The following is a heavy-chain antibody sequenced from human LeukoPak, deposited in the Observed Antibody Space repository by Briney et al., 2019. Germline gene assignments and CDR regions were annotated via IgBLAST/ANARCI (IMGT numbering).Heavy chain of an antibody. Sequence: SETLSLTCAVYGGSFSGYYRSWIRQPPGKGLEWIGEINHSGSTNYNPSLKSRATISVDTSKNQFSLKLSSVTAADTAVYYCASDIVATFDYWGQGTLVTVSS. J-gene: IGHJ4*02. CDR2: INHSGST. CDR3: ASDIVATFDY. D-gene: IGHD5-12*01. CDR1: GGSFSGYY. V-gene: IGHV4-34*01.